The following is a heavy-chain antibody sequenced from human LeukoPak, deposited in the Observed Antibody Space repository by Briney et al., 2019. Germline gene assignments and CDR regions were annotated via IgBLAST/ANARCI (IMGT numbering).Heavy chain of an antibody. CDR3: ARQNYDYPDY. CDR1: GFSMTSYY. D-gene: IGHD3-16*01. V-gene: IGHV4-4*09. Sequence: PSETLSLTCAVSGFSMTSYYWSWIRQPPGKGLEWIGYISASGSTNYNPSLKSRVTMSVDTSKNYFSLKLNSVTAADTASYYCARQNYDYPDYWGQGTLVTVSS. J-gene: IGHJ4*02. CDR2: ISASGST.